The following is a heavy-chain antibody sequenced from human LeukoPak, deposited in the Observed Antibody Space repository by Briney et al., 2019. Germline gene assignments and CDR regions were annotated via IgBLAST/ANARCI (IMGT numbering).Heavy chain of an antibody. CDR2: IKSKTDGGTT. J-gene: IGHJ4*02. CDR1: EYSFPNYW. V-gene: IGHV3-15*01. CDR3: TTGNSYGYVH. D-gene: IGHD5-18*01. Sequence: GESLKISCKGSEYSFPNYWIGWVRQAPGKGLEWVGRIKSKTDGGTTDYAAPVKGRFTISRDDSKNTLYLQMNSLKTEDTAVYYCTTGNSYGYVHWGQGTLVTVSS.